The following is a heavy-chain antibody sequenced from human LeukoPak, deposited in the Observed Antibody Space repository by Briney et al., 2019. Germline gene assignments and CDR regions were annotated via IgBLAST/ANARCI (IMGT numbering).Heavy chain of an antibody. V-gene: IGHV3-49*04. D-gene: IGHD3-10*02. CDR2: IKSEKYGGTI. J-gene: IGHJ4*02. CDR3: SRVSIFCSGIPRGLDY. Sequence: PGGSLRLSCTASGFTFGDYVMTWVRQAPGKGLEWVGFIKSEKYGGTIAYAATVKGRFTISRDDSESIAYLQMNSLETEDTAVYYCSRVSIFCSGIPRGLDYWGQGTLVTVSS. CDR1: GFTFGDYV.